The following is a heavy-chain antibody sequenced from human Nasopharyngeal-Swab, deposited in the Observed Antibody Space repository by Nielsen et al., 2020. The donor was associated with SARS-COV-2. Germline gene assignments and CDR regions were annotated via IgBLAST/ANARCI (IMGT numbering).Heavy chain of an antibody. CDR2: MNPNSGNT. J-gene: IGHJ4*02. CDR3: ARPGEIYYYGSGSPNYFDY. D-gene: IGHD3-10*01. V-gene: IGHV1-8*02. Sequence: ASVKVSCKASGYTFTSYGINWVRQATGQGLEWMGWMNPNSGNTGYAQKFQGRVTMTRNTSISTAYMELSSLRSEDTAVYYCARPGEIYYYGSGSPNYFDYWGQGTLVTVSS. CDR1: GYTFTSYG.